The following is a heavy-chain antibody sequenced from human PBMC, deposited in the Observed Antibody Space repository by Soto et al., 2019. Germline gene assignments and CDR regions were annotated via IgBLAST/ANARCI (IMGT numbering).Heavy chain of an antibody. V-gene: IGHV1-18*04. J-gene: IGHJ4*02. CDR2: ISGYNGNT. Sequence: HLVQSEAEVKKPGASVKVSCKASGYTFTNYGITWVRQAPGQGLEWIGRISGYNGNTKYAQDFQGRVTMTADTSTTTAYMELRSLRSDDTAVYYCARDVQVRGGFDYWGQGTLVTVSS. CDR1: GYTFTNYG. D-gene: IGHD2-2*01. CDR3: ARDVQVRGGFDY.